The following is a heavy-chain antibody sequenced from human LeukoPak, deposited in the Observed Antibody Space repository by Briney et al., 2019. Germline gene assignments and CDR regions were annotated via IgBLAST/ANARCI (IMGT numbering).Heavy chain of an antibody. CDR3: ITGIPGSGRSLDY. J-gene: IGHJ4*02. CDR2: IKTKSDGATT. CDR1: GFNFSSYN. D-gene: IGHD1-14*01. Sequence: GGSLRLSCAASGFNFSSYNMDWVRQAPGKGLEWVGRIKTKSDGATTDYAAPVKGRFTISRDDSKNTLYLQMDSLRTEDTAVYYCITGIPGSGRSLDYWGQGTLVTVSS. V-gene: IGHV3-15*01.